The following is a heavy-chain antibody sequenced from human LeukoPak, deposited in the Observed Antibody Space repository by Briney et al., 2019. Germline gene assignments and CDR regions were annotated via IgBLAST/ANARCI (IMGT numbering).Heavy chain of an antibody. V-gene: IGHV1-2*02. CDR2: INPNSGGT. D-gene: IGHD5-18*01. Sequence: ASVKVSCKASGYTFTGYYMHWVRQAPGQGLEWMGWINPNSGGTNYAQKFQGRVTMTRDTSISTAYMELSRLRSDDTAVYYCARDGYSYGSAWYYFDYWGQGTLVTVSS. CDR3: ARDGYSYGSAWYYFDY. J-gene: IGHJ4*02. CDR1: GYTFTGYY.